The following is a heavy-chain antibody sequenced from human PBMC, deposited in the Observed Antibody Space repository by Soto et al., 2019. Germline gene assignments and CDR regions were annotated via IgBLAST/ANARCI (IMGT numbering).Heavy chain of an antibody. CDR2: IDPSGGST. J-gene: IGHJ6*02. Sequence: GASVKVSCKASGDTFSSYYMHWVRQAPGQGLEWMGIIDPSGGSTRYAQKFQGRVTMTRDTSTSTVYMEVSSLRFEDTAVYYCASRQEYYYGMDVWGQGTTVTVS. CDR1: GDTFSSYY. CDR3: ASRQEYYYGMDV. V-gene: IGHV1-46*01.